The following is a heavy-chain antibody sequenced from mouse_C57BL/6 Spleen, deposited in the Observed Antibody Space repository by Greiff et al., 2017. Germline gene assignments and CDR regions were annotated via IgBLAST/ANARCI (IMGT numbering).Heavy chain of an antibody. D-gene: IGHD3-3*01. Sequence: EVQLVESGGGLVQPKGSLKLSCAASGFSFNTYAMNWVRQAPGKGLEWVARIRSKSNNYATYYADSVKDRFTISRDDSESMLYLQMNNMKTEDTAMYYCVRQLGAMDYWGRGSSVTVST. CDR2: IRSKSNNYAT. CDR1: GFSFNTYA. V-gene: IGHV10-1*01. J-gene: IGHJ4*01. CDR3: VRQLGAMDY.